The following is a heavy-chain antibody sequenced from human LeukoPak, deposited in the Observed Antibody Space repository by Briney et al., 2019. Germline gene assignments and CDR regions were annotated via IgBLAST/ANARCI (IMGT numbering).Heavy chain of an antibody. J-gene: IGHJ4*02. Sequence: PGGSLRLSCAASGFIFSDYWMSWVRQAPGKGLEWVANIEHDGNEKYYVDSVKGRFTISRDNAENSLYLQMNSLRPEDTAVYYCASWMVELDSWGQGTLVTVSS. D-gene: IGHD2-2*03. CDR2: IEHDGNEK. V-gene: IGHV3-7*01. CDR3: ASWMVELDS. CDR1: GFIFSDYW.